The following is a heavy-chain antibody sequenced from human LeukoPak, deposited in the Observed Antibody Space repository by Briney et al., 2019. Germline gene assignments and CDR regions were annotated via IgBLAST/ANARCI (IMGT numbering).Heavy chain of an antibody. J-gene: IGHJ4*02. D-gene: IGHD1-26*01. Sequence: GASVNFSSTSSDYTFTSCNINWGRLASRPGHEWMGMINPNSGNTSYPQKFQSRVIMTRNTSISTSYMQLSSPRSEATAVYYCARGPRVGDSDYWGQGTLVTVSS. CDR1: DYTFTSCN. V-gene: IGHV1-8*01. CDR2: INPNSGNT. CDR3: ARGPRVGDSDY.